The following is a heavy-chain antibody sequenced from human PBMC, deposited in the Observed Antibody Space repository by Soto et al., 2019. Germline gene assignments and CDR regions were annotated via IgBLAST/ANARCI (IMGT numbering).Heavy chain of an antibody. CDR3: ARDLFPTTVTTPFDY. V-gene: IGHV1-69*13. CDR1: GGTFSSYA. D-gene: IGHD4-17*01. Sequence: ASVKVSCKASGGTFSSYAISWVRQAPGQGLEWMGGIIPIFGTANYAQKFQGRVTITADESTSTAYMELSSLRSEDTAVYYCARDLFPTTVTTPFDYWGQGTLVTVSS. CDR2: IIPIFGTA. J-gene: IGHJ4*02.